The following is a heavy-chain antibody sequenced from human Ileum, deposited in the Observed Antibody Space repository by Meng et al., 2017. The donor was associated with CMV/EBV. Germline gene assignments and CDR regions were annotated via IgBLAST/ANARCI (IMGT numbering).Heavy chain of an antibody. J-gene: IGHJ4*02. CDR1: GFTFGDSA. Sequence: GGSLRLSCTSSGFTFGDSAISWVRQAPGKGLEWVGFITTKTYGGATNYAASVRGRFTCSRDDSKSLAYLQMNSLKTEDTGVYYCSRLICRGGSCFSKYWGQGTLVTVSS. D-gene: IGHD2-15*01. V-gene: IGHV3-49*04. CDR2: ITTKTYGGAT. CDR3: SRLICRGGSCFSKY.